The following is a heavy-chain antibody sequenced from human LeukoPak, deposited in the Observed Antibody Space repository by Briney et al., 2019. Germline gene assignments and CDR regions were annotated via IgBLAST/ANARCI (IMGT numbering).Heavy chain of an antibody. Sequence: SETLSLTCTVSGGSISSSSYYWGWIRQPPGKGLEWVGSIYYSGSTNYNPSLKSRVTISVDTSKNQFSLKLSSVTAADTAVYYCVRYYDYGDYGFDPWGQGTLVTVSS. J-gene: IGHJ5*02. CDR2: IYYSGST. V-gene: IGHV4-39*07. CDR1: GGSISSSSYY. D-gene: IGHD4-17*01. CDR3: VRYYDYGDYGFDP.